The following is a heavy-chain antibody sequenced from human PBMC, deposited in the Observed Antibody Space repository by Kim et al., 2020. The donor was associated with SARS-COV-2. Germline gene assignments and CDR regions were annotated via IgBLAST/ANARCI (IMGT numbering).Heavy chain of an antibody. V-gene: IGHV3-21*01. CDR3: ASLGAVAGSTSYYYGMDV. CDR1: GFTFSSYS. D-gene: IGHD6-19*01. Sequence: GGSLRLSCAASGFTFSSYSMNWVRQAPGKGLEWVASIRTNSSYIYYADSVKGRFTISRDNAKNSLCLQMNSLRAEDTAVYYCASLGAVAGSTSYYYGMDVWGQETTVPVSS. CDR2: IRTNSSYI. J-gene: IGHJ6*02.